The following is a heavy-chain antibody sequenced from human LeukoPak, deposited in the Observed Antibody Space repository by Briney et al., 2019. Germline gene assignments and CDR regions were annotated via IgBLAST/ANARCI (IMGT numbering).Heavy chain of an antibody. V-gene: IGHV3-21*01. Sequence: GGSLRLSCAASGFTFSSYSMNWVRQAPGKGLEWVSSISSSSSYIYYADSVKGRFTISRDNAKNSLYLQMNSLRAEDTAVYYCARGLNSGYDSGGYWGQGTLVTVSS. CDR3: ARGLNSGYDSGGY. D-gene: IGHD5-12*01. CDR2: ISSSSSYI. CDR1: GFTFSSYS. J-gene: IGHJ4*02.